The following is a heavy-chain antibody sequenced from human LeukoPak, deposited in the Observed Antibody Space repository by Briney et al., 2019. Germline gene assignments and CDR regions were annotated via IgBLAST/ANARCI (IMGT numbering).Heavy chain of an antibody. J-gene: IGHJ4*02. D-gene: IGHD1-1*01. CDR2: LRGNGST. CDR3: AKASWVSNGDAVL. V-gene: IGHV3-23*01. CDR1: GFNFSSYA. Sequence: GGSLRLSCAASGFNFSSYAMSWVRQAPARGLEWVSSLRGNGSTFYADSVKGRFTLSRDESRNTVYFQLNSLRVEDTAVYYCAKASWVSNGDAVLWGQGTLVTVFS.